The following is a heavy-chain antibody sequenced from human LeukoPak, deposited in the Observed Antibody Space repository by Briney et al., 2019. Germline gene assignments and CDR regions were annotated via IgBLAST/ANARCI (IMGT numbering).Heavy chain of an antibody. V-gene: IGHV3-30-3*01. CDR2: ISYDGSNK. D-gene: IGHD2/OR15-2a*01. Sequence: GGSLRLSCAASGFTFSSYAMHWVRQAPGKGLEWVAVISYDGSNKYYADSVKGRFTISRDNSKNTLYLQMNSLRAEDTAVYYCARAKGEYDAFDIXXQGTMVTVSS. CDR1: GFTFSSYA. J-gene: IGHJ3*02. CDR3: ARAKGEYDAFDI.